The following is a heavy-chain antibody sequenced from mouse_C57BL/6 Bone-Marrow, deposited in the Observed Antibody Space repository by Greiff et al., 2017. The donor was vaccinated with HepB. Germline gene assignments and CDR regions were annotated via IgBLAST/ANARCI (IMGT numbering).Heavy chain of an antibody. CDR2: IDPSDSYT. CDR3: ASGDYYGSGYFDV. J-gene: IGHJ1*03. D-gene: IGHD1-1*01. Sequence: VQLQQPGAELVMPGASVKLSCKASGYTFTSYWMHWVKQRPGQGLEWIGEIDPSDSYTNYNQKFKGKSTLTVDKSSSTAYMQLSSLTSEDSAVYYCASGDYYGSGYFDVWGTGTTVTVSS. CDR1: GYTFTSYW. V-gene: IGHV1-69*01.